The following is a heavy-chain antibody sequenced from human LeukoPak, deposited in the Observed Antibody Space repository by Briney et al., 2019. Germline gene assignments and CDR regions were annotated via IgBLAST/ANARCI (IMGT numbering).Heavy chain of an antibody. D-gene: IGHD3-3*01. CDR1: GGSISSGSYY. J-gene: IGHJ4*02. V-gene: IGHV4-61*02. CDR2: IYTSGST. Sequence: SETLSLTCTVSGGSISSGSYYWSWIRQPAGKGLEWIGRIYTSGSTNNNPSLKSRVTISVDTSKNQFYLKLRSVTGTATAVYDCAIEVTIFGLVDYWGQGTLVTVSS. CDR3: AIEVTIFGLVDY.